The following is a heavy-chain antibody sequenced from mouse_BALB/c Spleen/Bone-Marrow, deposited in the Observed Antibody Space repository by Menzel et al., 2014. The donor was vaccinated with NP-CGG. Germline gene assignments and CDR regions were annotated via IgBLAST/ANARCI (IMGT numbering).Heavy chain of an antibody. V-gene: IGHV6-6*02. Sequence: EVQGVESGGGLVQPGGSMKLSCVASGFTFSNYWMNWVRQSPEKGLEWVAEIRLKSNNYATHYAESVKGRFTTSRDDSKSSVYLQMNNLRAEDTGIYYCTRGIYYGNYYAMDYWGQGTSVTVSS. CDR1: GFTFSNYW. J-gene: IGHJ4*01. D-gene: IGHD2-1*01. CDR3: TRGIYYGNYYAMDY. CDR2: IRLKSNNYAT.